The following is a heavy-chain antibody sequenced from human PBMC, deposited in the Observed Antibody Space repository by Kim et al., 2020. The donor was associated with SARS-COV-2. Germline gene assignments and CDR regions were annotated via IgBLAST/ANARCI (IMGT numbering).Heavy chain of an antibody. CDR2: ISFDRTIE. Sequence: GGSLRLSCAASGFTFNTFGMHWVRQAPGKGLEWLAVISFDRTIELYADSVKGRFTISRDSSKNTLSLQMNSLRGEDTAVYYCAKDRGGYAPRCYYFGLDVWGQGTTVTVSS. J-gene: IGHJ6*02. D-gene: IGHD5-12*01. CDR3: AKDRGGYAPRCYYFGLDV. V-gene: IGHV3-30*18. CDR1: GFTFNTFG.